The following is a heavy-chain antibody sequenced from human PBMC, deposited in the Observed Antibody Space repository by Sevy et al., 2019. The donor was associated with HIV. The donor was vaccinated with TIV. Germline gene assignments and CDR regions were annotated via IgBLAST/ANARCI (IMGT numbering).Heavy chain of an antibody. CDR2: ISYDGSNK. D-gene: IGHD5-12*01. CDR3: AKGVYSGYDVVGAFDI. Sequence: GESLKISCAASGFTFSSYGMHWVRQAPGKGLEWVAVISYDGSNKYYADSVKGRVTISRDNSKNTLYLQMNSLRAEDTAVYYCAKGVYSGYDVVGAFDIWGQGTMVTVSS. J-gene: IGHJ3*02. V-gene: IGHV3-30*18. CDR1: GFTFSSYG.